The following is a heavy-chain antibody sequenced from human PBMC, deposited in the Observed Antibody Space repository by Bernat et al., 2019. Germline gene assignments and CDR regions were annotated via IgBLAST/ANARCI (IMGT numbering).Heavy chain of an antibody. D-gene: IGHD6-19*01. CDR2: IYSDGST. V-gene: IGHV3-53*02. Sequence: EVQLVETGGGLIQPGGSLRLSCAASGFTVSSNYMSWVRQAPGKGLEWVSVIYSDGSTYYADSVKGRFTISRDNSKNTLYLQMNSLRAEDTAVYYCARTGIAVGGVENYFDYWGQGTLVTVSS. CDR1: GFTVSSNY. CDR3: ARTGIAVGGVENYFDY. J-gene: IGHJ4*02.